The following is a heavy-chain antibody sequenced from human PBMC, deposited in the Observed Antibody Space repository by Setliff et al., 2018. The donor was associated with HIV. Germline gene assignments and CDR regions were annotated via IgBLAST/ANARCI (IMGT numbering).Heavy chain of an antibody. CDR1: GGSISSAGYY. D-gene: IGHD5-18*01. CDR2: IYTSGST. Sequence: SETLSLTCTVSGGSISSAGYYWSWVRQPAGKGLEWIGRIYTSGSTTYNPSLRSRVTMSLDTSKNHFSLKLSSVTAADTAVYYCARDRYSYGRSYFDYWGQGTLVTVSS. CDR3: ARDRYSYGRSYFDY. J-gene: IGHJ4*02. V-gene: IGHV4-61*02.